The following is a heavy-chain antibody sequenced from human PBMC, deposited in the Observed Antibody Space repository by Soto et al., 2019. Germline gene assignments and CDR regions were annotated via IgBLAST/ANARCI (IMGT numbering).Heavy chain of an antibody. J-gene: IGHJ5*02. D-gene: IGHD6-13*01. CDR2: ISDGGGST. CDR1: GFTFSNYG. Sequence: EVQLLESGGGLVQPGGSLRLSCAASGFTFSNYGMSWVRQAPGKGLEWVSVISDGGGSTFYADSVKGRFTISRDNSKNTLYLQMNGLRADDTAVYYCAKDRGSRWYHWFDPWGQGTLVTVSS. V-gene: IGHV3-23*01. CDR3: AKDRGSRWYHWFDP.